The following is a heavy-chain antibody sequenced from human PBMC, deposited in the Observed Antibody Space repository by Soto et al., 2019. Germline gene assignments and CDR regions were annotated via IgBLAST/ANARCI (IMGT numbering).Heavy chain of an antibody. V-gene: IGHV1-69*11. Sequence: QVHLVQSGTEVEKPGSSVKVSCKASGGTFSSSGFSWVRQAPGQGLEWMGMIVPSLDTTNYAQKFQARVTIPAAALTSTAYMQLRRLRSYDTAVYYCARWPQPRYTANPYAVDVWGQGTRVIVSS. CDR1: GGTFSSSG. CDR3: ARWPQPRYTANPYAVDV. D-gene: IGHD2-21*02. CDR2: IVPSLDTT. J-gene: IGHJ6*02.